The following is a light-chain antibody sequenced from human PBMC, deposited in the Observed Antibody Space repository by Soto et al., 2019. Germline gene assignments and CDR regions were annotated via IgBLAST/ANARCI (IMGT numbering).Light chain of an antibody. CDR3: QQRDSWPIT. CDR2: GAS. J-gene: IGKJ5*01. CDR1: QSVTSN. V-gene: IGKV3-15*01. Sequence: EIVMTQSPATLSVSPGDRATLSCRASQSVTSNLAWYQQKPGQAPRLLIYGASTRATGIPARFSGSGSGTDFTLTINSLEPDDFAVYYCQQRDSWPITFGQGTRLEIK.